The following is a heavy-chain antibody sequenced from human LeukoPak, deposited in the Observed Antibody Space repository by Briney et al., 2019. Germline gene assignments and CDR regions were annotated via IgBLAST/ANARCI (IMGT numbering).Heavy chain of an antibody. CDR1: AGSISTPY. CDR3: ASGTVFGVIAPQYFHY. J-gene: IGHJ4*02. CDR2: VFYGGIT. D-gene: IGHD3-3*01. Sequence: SETLSLTCTVSAGSISTPYWHWIRQSPGQRLEWIGFVFYGGITNYNPSLKSRVTTSLDTSKNQFSLKLTSVTAADTAVYYCASGTVFGVIAPQYFHYWGQGTRVTVSS. V-gene: IGHV4-59*11.